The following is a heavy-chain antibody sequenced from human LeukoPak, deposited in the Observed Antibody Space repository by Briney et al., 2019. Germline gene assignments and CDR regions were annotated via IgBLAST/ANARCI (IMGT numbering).Heavy chain of an antibody. CDR2: ISAYNGNT. CDR1: GYTFTSYG. CDR3: ARDRTGIAVAGKDY. D-gene: IGHD6-19*01. J-gene: IGHJ4*02. V-gene: IGHV1-18*01. Sequence: ASVKVSCKASGYTFTSYGISWVRQAPGQGLEWMGWISAYNGNTNYAQKLQGRVTMTTDTSTSTAYMELRSPRSGDTAVYYCARDRTGIAVAGKDYWGQGTLVTVSS.